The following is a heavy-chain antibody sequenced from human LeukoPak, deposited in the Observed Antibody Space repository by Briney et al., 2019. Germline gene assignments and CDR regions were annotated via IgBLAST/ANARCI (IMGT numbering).Heavy chain of an antibody. V-gene: IGHV4-59*01. J-gene: IGHJ4*02. CDR2: IFHTGSA. CDR1: GGSISSFY. D-gene: IGHD3-10*01. Sequence: KPSETLSLTCSVSGGSISSFYWSWIRQPPGQGLEWIGYIFHTGSASYNPSLRSRVTMSVDTSKNQFSLRLTSVSAADTAVYYCARYGSGNTEFDHWGQGTLVTVSS. CDR3: ARYGSGNTEFDH.